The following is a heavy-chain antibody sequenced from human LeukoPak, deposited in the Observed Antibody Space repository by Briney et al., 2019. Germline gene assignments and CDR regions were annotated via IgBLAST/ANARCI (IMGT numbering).Heavy chain of an antibody. CDR1: GFTFSSYA. CDR2: ISYDGSNK. J-gene: IGHJ4*02. D-gene: IGHD2-15*01. CDR3: AKHGYSSCYNPLDY. Sequence: GSLRLSCAASGFTFSSYAMHWVRQAPGKGLEWVAVISYDGSNKYYADSVKGRFTISRDNSKDTLYLQMNSLRAGDTAVYYCAKHGYSSCYNPLDYWGQGTLVTVSS. V-gene: IGHV3-30-3*02.